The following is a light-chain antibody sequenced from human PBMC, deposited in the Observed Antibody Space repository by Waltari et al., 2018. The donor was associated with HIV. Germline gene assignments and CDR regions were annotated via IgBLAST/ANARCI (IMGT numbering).Light chain of an antibody. CDR1: SSNIRAGYD. J-gene: IGLJ2*01. CDR3: KSYGRSLGAHVV. Sequence: QSVLTQPPSVSGAPGQRVTISCTGSSSNIRAGYDVHWYQQLPGTAPKLLIYGNSNRPSGVPYRFSGSKSGTSASLAISGLQAEDEADYSCKSYGRSLGAHVVFGGGTKLTVL. V-gene: IGLV1-40*01. CDR2: GNS.